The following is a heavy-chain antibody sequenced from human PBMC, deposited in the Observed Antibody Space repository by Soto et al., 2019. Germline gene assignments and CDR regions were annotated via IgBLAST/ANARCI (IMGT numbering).Heavy chain of an antibody. CDR3: ARDLMSGRGASGY. Sequence: PSETLSLTCTVSGGSIISYYLHWIRQPPGKGLEWIGSVHYSGSTNYNPSLKSQVTISVDTSKNQFSQKVSSVTTADTAVYYCARDLMSGRGASGYWDQGTLGTVSS. V-gene: IGHV4-59*01. CDR1: GGSIISYY. D-gene: IGHD3-10*01. CDR2: VHYSGST. J-gene: IGHJ4*02.